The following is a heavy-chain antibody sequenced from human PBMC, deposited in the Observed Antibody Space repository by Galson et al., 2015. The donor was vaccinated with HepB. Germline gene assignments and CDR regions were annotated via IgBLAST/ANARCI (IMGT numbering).Heavy chain of an antibody. Sequence: SVKVSCKASGYTFTSYYMHWVRQAPGQGLEWMGIINPSGGRTSYAQKLQGRVTMTRDTSTSTVYMELSSLRSEDTAVYYCARDGTFYYYGSGSYSYYYDGMDVWGQGTTVTVSS. V-gene: IGHV1-46*04. D-gene: IGHD3-10*01. CDR3: ARDGTFYYYGSGSYSYYYDGMDV. CDR2: INPSGGRT. CDR1: GYTFTSYY. J-gene: IGHJ6*02.